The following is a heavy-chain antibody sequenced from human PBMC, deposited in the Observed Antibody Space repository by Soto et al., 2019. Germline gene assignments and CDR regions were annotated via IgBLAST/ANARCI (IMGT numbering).Heavy chain of an antibody. V-gene: IGHV1-18*01. J-gene: IGHJ5*02. D-gene: IGHD6-13*01. CDR2: ISAYNGNT. Sequence: QVQLVQSGAEVKKPGASVKVSCKASGYTFTSYGISWVRQAPGQGLEWMGWISAYNGNTNYAQKLRGRVTMTTDTSTSIAYMELRSLRCDGTAVYYCAVDWGIAAAGLTSPWGQGTLVTLSS. CDR3: AVDWGIAAAGLTSP. CDR1: GYTFTSYG.